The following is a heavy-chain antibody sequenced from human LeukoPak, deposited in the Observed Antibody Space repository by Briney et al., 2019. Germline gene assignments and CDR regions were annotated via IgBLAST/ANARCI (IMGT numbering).Heavy chain of an antibody. J-gene: IGHJ4*02. CDR1: GFTFDDYA. D-gene: IGHD3-22*01. V-gene: IGHV3-9*01. CDR3: AKDFGYYDSSGAIDY. CDR2: ISWNSGSI. Sequence: GRSLRLSCAASGFTFDDYAMHCVRQAPGKGLEWVSGISWNSGSIGYADSVKGRFTISRDNAKNSLYLQMNSLRAEDTALYYCAKDFGYYDSSGAIDYWGQGTLVTVSS.